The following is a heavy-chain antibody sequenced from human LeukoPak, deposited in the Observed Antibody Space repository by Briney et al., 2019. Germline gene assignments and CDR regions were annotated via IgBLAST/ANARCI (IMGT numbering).Heavy chain of an antibody. CDR2: INPNSGGT. CDR3: ARDEPSPHFGELSILGPYN. CDR1: GYTFTGYY. J-gene: IGHJ4*02. D-gene: IGHD3-10*01. V-gene: IGHV1-2*02. Sequence: GASVKVSCKASGYTFTGYYMHWVRQAPGQGLEWMGWINPNSGGTNYAQKFQGRVTMTRDTSISTAYMELSRLRSDDTAVYYCARDEPSPHFGELSILGPYNWGQGTLVTVSS.